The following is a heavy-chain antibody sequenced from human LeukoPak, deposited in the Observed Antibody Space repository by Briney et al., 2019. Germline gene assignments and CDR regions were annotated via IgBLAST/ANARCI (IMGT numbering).Heavy chain of an antibody. V-gene: IGHV3-73*01. J-gene: IGHJ5*02. D-gene: IGHD1-26*01. CDR1: GFTFSGSA. Sequence: GGSLRLSCAASGFTFSGSAMHWVRQASGKGLEWVGRIKSKTNTYATAYAASVKGRFIISRDDSKNTAYLQMNSLKIEDTAVYYCTRLWEELRWFRFDPWGQGTLVTVSS. CDR3: TRLWEELRWFRFDP. CDR2: IKSKTNTYAT.